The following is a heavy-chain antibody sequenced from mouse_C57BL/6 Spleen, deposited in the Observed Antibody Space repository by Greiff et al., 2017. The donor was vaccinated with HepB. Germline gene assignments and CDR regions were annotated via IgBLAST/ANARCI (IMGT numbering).Heavy chain of an antibody. V-gene: IGHV1-81*01. CDR2: IYPRSGNT. D-gene: IGHD2-4*01. CDR1: GYTFTSYG. J-gene: IGHJ4*01. Sequence: VQLQQSGAELARPGASVKLSCKASGYTFTSYGISWVKQRTGQGLEWIGEIYPRSGNTYYNEKFKGKATLTADKSSSTAYMELRSLTSEDSAVYFCARRGLRRGYYAMDYWGQGTSVTVSS. CDR3: ARRGLRRGYYAMDY.